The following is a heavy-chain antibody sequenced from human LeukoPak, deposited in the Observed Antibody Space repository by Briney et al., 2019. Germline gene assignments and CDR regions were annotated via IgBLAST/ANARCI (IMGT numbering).Heavy chain of an antibody. D-gene: IGHD3-3*01. Sequence: GALVKVSCKASGYTFTSYYMHWVRQAPGQGLEWMGIINPSGGSTSYTQKFQGRVTMTRDTSTSTVYMELSSLGSEDTAVYYCAREGFPPKISDFWSGLGPYYYYGMDVWGQGTTVTVSS. J-gene: IGHJ6*02. CDR2: INPSGGST. CDR3: AREGFPPKISDFWSGLGPYYYYGMDV. CDR1: GYTFTSYY. V-gene: IGHV1-46*01.